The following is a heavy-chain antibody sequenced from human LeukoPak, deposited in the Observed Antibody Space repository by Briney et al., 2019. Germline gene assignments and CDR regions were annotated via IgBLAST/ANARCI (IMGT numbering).Heavy chain of an antibody. V-gene: IGHV3-23*01. CDR3: AKDVVGQQWPENY. J-gene: IGHJ4*02. Sequence: PGGSLRLSCATSGFTFSSCAMSWVRQAPGKGLEWVSGISGSGDITYYADSVKGRFTISRDNSRNTLYLQMNSLRPDDTAIYYCAKDVVGQQWPENYWGQGTLVTVSS. CDR2: ISGSGDIT. CDR1: GFTFSSCA. D-gene: IGHD6-19*01.